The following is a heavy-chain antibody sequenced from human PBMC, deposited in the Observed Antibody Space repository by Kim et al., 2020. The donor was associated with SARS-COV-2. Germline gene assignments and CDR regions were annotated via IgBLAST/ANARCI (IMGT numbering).Heavy chain of an antibody. J-gene: IGHJ6*02. CDR2: IIPIFGTA. Sequence: SVKVSCKASGGTFSSYAISWVRQAPGQGLEWMGGIIPIFGTANYAQKFQGRVTITADESTSTAYMELSSLRSEDTAVYYCARVNFRDPGNPAGGGMDVWGQGTTVTVSS. V-gene: IGHV1-69*13. CDR1: GGTFSSYA. D-gene: IGHD1-1*01. CDR3: ARVNFRDPGNPAGGGMDV.